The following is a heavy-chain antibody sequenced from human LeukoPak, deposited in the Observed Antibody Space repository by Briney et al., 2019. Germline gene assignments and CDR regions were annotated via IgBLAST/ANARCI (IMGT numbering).Heavy chain of an antibody. Sequence: GASVKVSCKVSGYTLTELSMHWVRQAPGKGLEWMGGFDPEDGETIYAQKFQGRVTMTEDTSTDTAYMELSSLRSEDTALCYCATEGLRGTNWFDPWGQGTLVTVSS. CDR1: GYTLTELS. CDR2: FDPEDGET. J-gene: IGHJ5*02. V-gene: IGHV1-24*01. D-gene: IGHD3-10*01. CDR3: ATEGLRGTNWFDP.